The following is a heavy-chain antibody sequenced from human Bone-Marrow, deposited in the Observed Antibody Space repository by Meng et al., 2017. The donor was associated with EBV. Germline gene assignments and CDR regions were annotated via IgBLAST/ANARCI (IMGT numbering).Heavy chain of an antibody. Sequence: QVQVQQWGSGLLKPSETLSLACAGYGGCFSGYYWSWIRQPPGKGLEWIGEINHSGSTNYNPSLKSRVTISGDTSKNQFSLKLSSVTAADTAVYYCARGPGLRHPFDYWGQGTLVTVSS. J-gene: IGHJ4*02. V-gene: IGHV4-34*01. CDR3: ARGPGLRHPFDY. CDR2: INHSGST. CDR1: GGCFSGYY. D-gene: IGHD3/OR15-3a*01.